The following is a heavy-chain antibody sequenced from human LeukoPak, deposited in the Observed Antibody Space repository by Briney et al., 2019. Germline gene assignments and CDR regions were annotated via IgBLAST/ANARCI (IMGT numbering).Heavy chain of an antibody. Sequence: GGSLRLSCVASGFTFSRHGMNWVRQAPGKGLEWVSYISSSTNTIYYADSVKGRFTISRDNAKNSLYLQMNSLRAEDTAVYYYARDQGPRWAFDIWGQGTMVTVSS. V-gene: IGHV3-48*01. J-gene: IGHJ3*02. CDR1: GFTFSRHG. CDR2: ISSSTNTI. CDR3: ARDQGPRWAFDI.